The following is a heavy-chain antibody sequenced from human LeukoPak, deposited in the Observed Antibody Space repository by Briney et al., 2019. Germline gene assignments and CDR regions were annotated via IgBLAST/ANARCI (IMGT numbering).Heavy chain of an antibody. Sequence: ASVKISCKASGYTFTSYDINWVRQATGQGLEWMGWMNPNSGNTGYAQKFQGRVTMTRNTSISTAYMELSSLRSEDTAVYYCARGPVGYDYGSGSYIDYWGQGTLVTVSS. CDR3: ARGPVGYDYGSGSYIDY. CDR1: GYTFTSYD. V-gene: IGHV1-8*01. CDR2: MNPNSGNT. D-gene: IGHD3-10*01. J-gene: IGHJ4*02.